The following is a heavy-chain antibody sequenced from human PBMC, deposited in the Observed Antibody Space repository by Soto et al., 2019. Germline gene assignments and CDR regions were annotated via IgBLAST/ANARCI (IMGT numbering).Heavy chain of an antibody. J-gene: IGHJ6*02. V-gene: IGHV4-59*08. D-gene: IGHD4-17*01. Sequence: QVQLQQSGPRLVKPSETLSLTCTVSSGPDRSHNWGWIRQPPGRGLEWIGYVYYTGDTAYNPSLRGRLTISADTSTNDISLTLNSATAADTAVYYCVRQGIDYLHGLVDVWGQGTTVSVSS. CDR2: VYYTGDT. CDR3: VRQGIDYLHGLVDV. CDR1: SGPDRSHN.